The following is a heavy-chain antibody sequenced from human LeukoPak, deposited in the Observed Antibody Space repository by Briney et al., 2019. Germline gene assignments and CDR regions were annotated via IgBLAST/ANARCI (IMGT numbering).Heavy chain of an antibody. D-gene: IGHD6-13*01. V-gene: IGHV4-59*11. Sequence: SEPLSLPCTLFGSMNNHFWSWIRQPPGKGLEWIGYIYDTGATDYNPSLKRRVTTSVDTSANQFSLKMRSVTTSDTGVYYCATRPAGSTWAAIFDFWSRGTLVTVSS. CDR2: IYDTGAT. CDR1: GSMNNHF. CDR3: ATRPAGSTWAAIFDF. J-gene: IGHJ5*01.